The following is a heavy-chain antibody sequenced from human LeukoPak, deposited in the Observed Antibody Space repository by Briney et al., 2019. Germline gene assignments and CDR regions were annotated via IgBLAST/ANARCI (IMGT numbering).Heavy chain of an antibody. CDR1: GFIFNNYG. CDR3: AKLGGHPLHNYYVGV. Sequence: GGSLRLSCAASGFIFNNYGLNWVRQAPGKGLEWVSAISGGGERTYYADSVKGRFTISRDNSKNTLYLQMNSLRAEDTAVYYCAKLGGHPLHNYYVGVWGKGTTVAVSS. J-gene: IGHJ6*03. D-gene: IGHD3-16*01. CDR2: ISGGGERT. V-gene: IGHV3-23*01.